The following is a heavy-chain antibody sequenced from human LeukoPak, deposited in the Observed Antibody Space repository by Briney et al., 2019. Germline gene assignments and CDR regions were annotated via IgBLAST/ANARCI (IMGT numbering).Heavy chain of an antibody. D-gene: IGHD2-21*02. CDR1: GYRFTSYW. CDR3: ARQGGDYSYYYYMDV. CDR2: IYPGDSDT. J-gene: IGHJ6*03. V-gene: IGHV5-51*01. Sequence: GESLKISCKGSGYRFTSYWIGWVRQMPGKGLEWMGIIYPGDSDTRYSPSFRGQVTISADKSISTAYLQWSSLKASDTAMYYCARQGGDYSYYYYMDVWGKGTTVTISS.